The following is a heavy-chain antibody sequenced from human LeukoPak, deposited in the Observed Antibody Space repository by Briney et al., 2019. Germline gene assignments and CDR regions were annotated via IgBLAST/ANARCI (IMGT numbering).Heavy chain of an antibody. J-gene: IGHJ3*02. CDR3: AKALRYFDWLLYDAFVI. V-gene: IGHV3-23*01. D-gene: IGHD3-9*01. CDR1: GFTFSSYA. Sequence: PGGSLRLSCAASGFTFSSYAMSWVRQAPGKGLEWVSAISGSGGSTYYADSVKGRFTISRDNSKNTLYLQMNSLRAEDTAVYYCAKALRYFDWLLYDAFVIWGQGTMVTVSS. CDR2: ISGSGGST.